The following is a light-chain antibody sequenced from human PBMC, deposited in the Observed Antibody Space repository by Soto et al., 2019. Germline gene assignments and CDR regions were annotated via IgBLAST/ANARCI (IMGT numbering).Light chain of an antibody. CDR2: DVT. CDR3: CSYAGSYTYV. J-gene: IGLJ1*01. Sequence: QSALTQPRSVSGSPGQSVTISCTGTSCDVGGYNYVSWYQHHPGKAPKLMIYDVTKRPSGVRDRFSASKSGNTASLTISGLQAEDEADYYCCSYAGSYTYVFGTGTKVTVL. CDR1: SCDVGGYNY. V-gene: IGLV2-11*01.